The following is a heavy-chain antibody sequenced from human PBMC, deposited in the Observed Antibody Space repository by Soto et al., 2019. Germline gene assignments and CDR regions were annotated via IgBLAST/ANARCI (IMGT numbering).Heavy chain of an antibody. D-gene: IGHD6-19*01. J-gene: IGHJ3*02. Sequence: GGSLRLSCAASGFTVSSNYMSWVRQAPGKGLEWVSVIYSGGSTYYADSVKGRFTISRDNSKITLYLQMNSLRAEDTAVYYCAREYGYSSGWVSAFDIWGQGTMVTVSS. V-gene: IGHV3-66*01. CDR3: AREYGYSSGWVSAFDI. CDR1: GFTVSSNY. CDR2: IYSGGST.